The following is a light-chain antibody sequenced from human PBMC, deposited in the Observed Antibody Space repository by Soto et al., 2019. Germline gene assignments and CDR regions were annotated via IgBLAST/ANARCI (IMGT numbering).Light chain of an antibody. CDR1: QDIDNF. Sequence: DIQMTQSPSSLSAFVGDRVTITCRASQDIDNFLAWYQQKPGKVPKLLIYAASTFQSGVPSRFSGSGSGTDFTLTISILQPEDVATYYCQKCKVAPFTFGGGTKVDIK. CDR2: AAS. J-gene: IGKJ4*01. V-gene: IGKV1-27*01. CDR3: QKCKVAPFT.